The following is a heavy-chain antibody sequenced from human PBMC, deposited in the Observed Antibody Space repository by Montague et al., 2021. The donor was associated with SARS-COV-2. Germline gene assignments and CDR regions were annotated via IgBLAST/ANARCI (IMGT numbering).Heavy chain of an antibody. CDR1: GDSMNNYY. J-gene: IGHJ4*02. CDR2: INYSGST. Sequence: SETLSLTCTVSGDSMNNYYCSWIRQPPGKGLEWIGYINYSGSTHXNPSLQSRVTLSKDTSKNQFSLRLTSVTAADTAMYFCARAPIYRGSWYAYFDYWGQGTLVTVSS. V-gene: IGHV4-59*01. CDR3: ARAPIYRGSWYAYFDY. D-gene: IGHD6-13*01.